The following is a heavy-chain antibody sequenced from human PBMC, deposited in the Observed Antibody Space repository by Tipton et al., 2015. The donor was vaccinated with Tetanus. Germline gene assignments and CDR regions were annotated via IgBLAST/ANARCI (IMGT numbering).Heavy chain of an antibody. V-gene: IGHV4-30-2*01. CDR2: IYHSGSP. Sequence: LRLSCAVSGGSITSGAYLWGWIRQPPGKGLEWIGYIYHSGSPYYSPSLKSRVTMSVDTSKKDFSVRLGSVTAADTAVYYCARGGSYSYGPRGFDLWGRGTLVTVSS. D-gene: IGHD5-18*01. CDR3: ARGGSYSYGPRGFDL. CDR1: GGSITSGAYL. J-gene: IGHJ2*01.